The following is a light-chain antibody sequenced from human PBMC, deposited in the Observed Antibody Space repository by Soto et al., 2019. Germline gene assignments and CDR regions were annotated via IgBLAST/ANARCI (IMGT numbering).Light chain of an antibody. CDR3: AAWDDSLLGPV. V-gene: IGLV1-44*01. Sequence: QSVLTQPPSASGTPGQRVAISCSGTRSNIGSNPVNWFQQLPGTAPKLLIYGSDQRPSGVPDRFSGSKSGTSASLAISGLQSEDEADYYCAAWDDSLLGPVFGAGTKLTVL. CDR2: GSD. J-gene: IGLJ2*01. CDR1: RSNIGSNP.